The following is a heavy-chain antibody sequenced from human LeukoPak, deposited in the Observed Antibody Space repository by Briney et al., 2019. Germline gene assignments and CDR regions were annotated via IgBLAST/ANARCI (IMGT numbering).Heavy chain of an antibody. Sequence: ASVKVSCKASGYTFTSYGISWVRQAPGQGLEWMGWISAYNGNTNYAQKLQGRVTMTTDTSTSTAYMELRSLRSDDTAVYYCARDHDDSYGYSPPFDYWGQGTLVTVSS. CDR2: ISAYNGNT. CDR3: ARDHDDSYGYSPPFDY. J-gene: IGHJ4*02. CDR1: GYTFTSYG. V-gene: IGHV1-18*01. D-gene: IGHD5-18*01.